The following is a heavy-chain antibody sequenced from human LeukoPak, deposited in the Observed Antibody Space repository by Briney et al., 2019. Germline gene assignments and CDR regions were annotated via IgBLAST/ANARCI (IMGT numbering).Heavy chain of an antibody. V-gene: IGHV3-30*02. D-gene: IGHD6-19*01. CDR2: IRYDGSNK. J-gene: IGHJ3*02. Sequence: GGSLRLSCAASGFTFSSYGMHWVRQAPGKGLEWVAFIRYDGSNKYYADSVKGRFTISRDNSKNSLYLQMNSLRAEDTAVYYCATYSSGFRDAFDIWGQGTMVTVSS. CDR1: GFTFSSYG. CDR3: ATYSSGFRDAFDI.